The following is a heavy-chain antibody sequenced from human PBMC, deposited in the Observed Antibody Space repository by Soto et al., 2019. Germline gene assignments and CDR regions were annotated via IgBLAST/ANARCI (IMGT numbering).Heavy chain of an antibody. CDR2: IYKGNI. CDR3: ARTRRGVLATY. J-gene: IGHJ4*02. D-gene: IGHD1-26*01. CDR1: GYTFTTYS. V-gene: IGHV1-18*01. Sequence: QVQLVQSGAEVKKPGASVKVSCKASGYTFTTYSISWVRQAPGQGLEWMGWIYKGNISYGENVQDRITLTTDTLTDTAYMELRSLTSADTAVYYCARTRRGVLATYWGQGTLVIVSS.